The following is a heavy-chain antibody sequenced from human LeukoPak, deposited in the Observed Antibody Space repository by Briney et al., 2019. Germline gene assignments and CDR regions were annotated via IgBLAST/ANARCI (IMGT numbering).Heavy chain of an antibody. V-gene: IGHV3-21*01. J-gene: IGHJ4*02. CDR3: ARDSWGEPFYYFDY. CDR2: ISSSSSYI. D-gene: IGHD3-16*01. CDR1: GFTFSSYS. Sequence: RGSLRLSCAAPGFTFSSYSMNWVRQAPGKGLEWVSSISSSSSYIYYADSVKGRFTISRDNAKNSLYLQMNSLRAEDTAVYYCARDSWGEPFYYFDYWGQGALGTASS.